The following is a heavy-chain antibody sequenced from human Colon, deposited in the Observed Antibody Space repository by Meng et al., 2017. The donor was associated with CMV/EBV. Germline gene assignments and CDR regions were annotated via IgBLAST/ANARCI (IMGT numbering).Heavy chain of an antibody. D-gene: IGHD7-27*01. CDR2: MNPNSGNT. J-gene: IGHJ5*02. V-gene: IGHV1-8*03. Sequence: ASVKVSCKASGYTFSSYDINWLRQAPGHGLEWMGWMNPNSGNTCYAQKFQGRVTITRNTSTSTAYMELNSLRSDDTAVYYCARDLSGGQVGGWFDPWGQGTLVTVSS. CDR1: GYTFSSYD. CDR3: ARDLSGGQVGGWFDP.